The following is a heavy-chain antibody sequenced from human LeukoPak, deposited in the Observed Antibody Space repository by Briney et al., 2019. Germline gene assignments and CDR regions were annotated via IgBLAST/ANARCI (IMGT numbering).Heavy chain of an antibody. CDR2: INHSGSA. CDR1: GGSFSGYY. D-gene: IGHD3-10*01. CDR3: ARGRGDY. J-gene: IGHJ4*02. V-gene: IGHV4-34*01. Sequence: SETLSLTCAVYGGSFSGYYWSWIRQPPGKGLEWIGEINHSGSANYNPSLKSRVTISVDTSKNQFSLKLSSVTAADTAVYYCARGRGDYWGQGTLVTVSS.